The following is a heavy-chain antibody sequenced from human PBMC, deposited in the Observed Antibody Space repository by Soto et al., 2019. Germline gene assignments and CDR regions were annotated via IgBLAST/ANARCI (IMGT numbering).Heavy chain of an antibody. CDR2: IIPIFGTT. V-gene: IGHV1-69*01. Sequence: QVQLVQSGAEVKKPGSSVKVSCKASGGTFSSFALTWVRQAPGQGLEWMGGIIPIFGTTNYAQKFQGRGTITADESTSSVYMELSSLRSEDTAVYYCARREYYDRSGYYDYWGQGTLVTVSS. CDR1: GGTFSSFA. CDR3: ARREYYDRSGYYDY. J-gene: IGHJ4*02. D-gene: IGHD3-22*01.